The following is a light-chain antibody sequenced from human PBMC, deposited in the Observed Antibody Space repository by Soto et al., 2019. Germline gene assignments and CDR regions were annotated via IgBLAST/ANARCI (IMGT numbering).Light chain of an antibody. V-gene: IGKV3-11*01. CDR2: DAS. Sequence: EIVLTQSPATLSLSPGERATLSCRASQSVSSYLAWYQQKPGQAPRLLIYDASNRATGIQATFRGRGSETEFTLTISSLQSEDFAVYYCQQYNNWPRWTFGQGTKV. J-gene: IGKJ1*01. CDR3: QQYNNWPRWT. CDR1: QSVSSY.